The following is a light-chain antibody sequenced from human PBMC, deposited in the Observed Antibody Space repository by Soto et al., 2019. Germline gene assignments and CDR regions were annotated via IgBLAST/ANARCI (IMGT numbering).Light chain of an antibody. Sequence: DIVMTQSPDSLAVSLGERATINCKSSQSVLYSSNNYLAWYQHKSGQPPKLLIYWASTRESGVPDRFSGSGSGTDFTLSISSLQAEDVAVYYCQQYYSSPFTFGGGTTVEIK. CDR2: WAS. J-gene: IGKJ4*01. CDR3: QQYYSSPFT. V-gene: IGKV4-1*01. CDR1: QSVLYSSNNY.